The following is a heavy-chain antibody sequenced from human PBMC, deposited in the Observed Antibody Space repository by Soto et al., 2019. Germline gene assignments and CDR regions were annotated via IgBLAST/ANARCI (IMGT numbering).Heavy chain of an antibody. J-gene: IGHJ4*02. D-gene: IGHD3-22*01. CDR1: GGSINSGGYY. CDR2: ISYTGTI. CDR3: ARLKYYDSSGYAIRFFDH. Sequence: QVQLQESGPGLVKSSQTLSLTCTVSGGSINSGGYYWSWIRQRPGKGLEWIGSISYTGTIYYNPSLKSRPTLSVDTSNNQFSLKLSSVTAADTALYYCARLKYYDSSGYAIRFFDHWGQGTLVTVSS. V-gene: IGHV4-31*03.